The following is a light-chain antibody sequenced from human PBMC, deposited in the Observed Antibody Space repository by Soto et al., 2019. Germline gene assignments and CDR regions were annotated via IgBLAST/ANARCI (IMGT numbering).Light chain of an antibody. CDR2: DVS. V-gene: IGLV2-14*01. Sequence: QSVLTQPASVSGSPGQSIAISCTGTSSDVGGYSYVSWYQQQPGKAPKLVISDVSNRPSGVSDRFSGSKSGNTASLTISGLRTEDEADYYCASYTTSSTYVFGTGTNVTV. CDR1: SSDVGGYSY. CDR3: ASYTTSSTYV. J-gene: IGLJ1*01.